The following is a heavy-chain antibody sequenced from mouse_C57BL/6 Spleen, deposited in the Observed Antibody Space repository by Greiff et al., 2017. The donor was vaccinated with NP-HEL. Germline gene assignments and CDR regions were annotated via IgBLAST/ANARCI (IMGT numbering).Heavy chain of an antibody. D-gene: IGHD2-3*01. J-gene: IGHJ2*01. CDR2: INPNNGGT. Sequence: EVQLQQSGPELVKPGASVKISCKASGYTFTDYYMNWVKQSHGKSLEWIGDINPNNGGTSYNQKFKGKATLTVDKSSSTAYMELRSLTSEDSAVYYCARMDGYPDYWGQGTTLTVSS. CDR1: GYTFTDYY. V-gene: IGHV1-26*01. CDR3: ARMDGYPDY.